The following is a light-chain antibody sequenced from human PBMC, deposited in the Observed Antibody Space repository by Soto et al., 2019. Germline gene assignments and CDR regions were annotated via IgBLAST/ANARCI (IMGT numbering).Light chain of an antibody. J-gene: IGLJ1*01. CDR1: SSYVGGYNY. CDR3: SSYTSSRTYV. Sequence: QSVLTQPASVSGSPGQSITISCTGTSSYVGGYNYVSWHQQHPGKAPKLMIYDVSNRPSGVSNRFSGSKSGNTASLTISGLQAEDEADYYCSSYTSSRTYVFGTGTKVTVL. V-gene: IGLV2-14*01. CDR2: DVS.